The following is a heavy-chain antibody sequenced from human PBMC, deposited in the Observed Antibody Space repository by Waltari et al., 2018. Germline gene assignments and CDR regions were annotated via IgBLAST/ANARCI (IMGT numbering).Heavy chain of an antibody. CDR2: VDPEDGET. CDR3: ATGGTGAAAGNFDY. CDR1: GYTFTDYY. Sequence: EVQLVQSGAEVKKPGATVKISCKASGYTFTDYYMHWVQQAPGKGLEWMGRVDPEDGETIYAEKSQGRATITADTSTDTAYMELSSLRSEDTAVYYCATGGTGAAAGNFDYWGQGTLVTVSA. D-gene: IGHD6-13*01. V-gene: IGHV1-69-2*01. J-gene: IGHJ4*02.